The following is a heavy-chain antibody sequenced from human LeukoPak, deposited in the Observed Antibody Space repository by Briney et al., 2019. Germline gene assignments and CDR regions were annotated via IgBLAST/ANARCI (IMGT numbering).Heavy chain of an antibody. V-gene: IGHV3-48*03. CDR2: ISSSGSTI. CDR3: ARLPYDYVWGSYRPGYYYYYYMDV. CDR1: GFTFSSYE. Sequence: PGGSLRLSCAASGFTFSSYEMNWVRQAPGKGLEWVSYISSSGSTIYYADSVKGRFTISRDNAKNSLYLQMNSLRAEDTAVYYCARLPYDYVWGSYRPGYYYYYYMDVWGKGTTVTISS. D-gene: IGHD3-16*02. J-gene: IGHJ6*03.